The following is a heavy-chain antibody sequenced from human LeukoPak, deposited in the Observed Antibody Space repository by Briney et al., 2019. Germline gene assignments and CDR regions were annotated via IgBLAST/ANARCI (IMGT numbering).Heavy chain of an antibody. CDR1: GYSITSGYY. CDR2: IYHSGST. Sequence: SETLSLTCAVSGYSITSGYYWGWIRQPPGKGLEWIGRIYHSGSTYYNPSLKSRVTISVDTSKNQFSLKLSSVTAADTAVYYCAGIPDVLMVYSHAFDIWGQGTMVTVSS. J-gene: IGHJ3*02. D-gene: IGHD2-8*01. V-gene: IGHV4-38-2*01. CDR3: AGIPDVLMVYSHAFDI.